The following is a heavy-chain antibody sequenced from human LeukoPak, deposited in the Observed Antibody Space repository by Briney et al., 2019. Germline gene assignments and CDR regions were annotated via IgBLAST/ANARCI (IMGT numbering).Heavy chain of an antibody. V-gene: IGHV1-69*05. CDR1: RGTFSSYA. D-gene: IGHD5-24*01. CDR2: IIPIFGTA. CDR3: ARAIASTEMATESTNRFYYMDV. Sequence: SVIVSSIDTRGTFSSYAISWVRQAPGQGLEWMGGIIPIFGTANYAQKFQGRVTITTDESTSTAYMELSSLRSEDTAVYYCARAIASTEMATESTNRFYYMDVWGKGTTVTVSS. J-gene: IGHJ6*03.